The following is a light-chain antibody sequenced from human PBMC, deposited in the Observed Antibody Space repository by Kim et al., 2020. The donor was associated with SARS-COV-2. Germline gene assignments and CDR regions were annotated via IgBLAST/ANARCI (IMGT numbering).Light chain of an antibody. CDR2: SNS. CDR1: SSNIGSNN. V-gene: IGLV1-44*01. J-gene: IGLJ3*02. CDR3: AAWDDSLNGRV. Sequence: GQRVTTSCTGSSSNIGSNNVNWYQQFPGTAHKLLMYSNSERPSGVPDRFSGSKSGTSASLAISGLQSEDEADYHCAAWDDSLNGRVFGGGTKLTVL.